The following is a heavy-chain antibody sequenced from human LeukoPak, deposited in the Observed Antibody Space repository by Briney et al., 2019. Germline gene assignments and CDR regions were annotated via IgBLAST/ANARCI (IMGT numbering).Heavy chain of an antibody. CDR3: ARAYCSSTSCCDCYYMDV. Sequence: GASVKVSCKASGGTFSSYAISWVRQAPGQGLEWMGGIIPIFGTANYAQKFQGRVTITTDESTSTAYMELSSLRSEDTAVYYCARAYCSSTSCCDCYYMDVWGKGTTVTVSS. D-gene: IGHD2-2*01. V-gene: IGHV1-69*05. CDR2: IIPIFGTA. J-gene: IGHJ6*03. CDR1: GGTFSSYA.